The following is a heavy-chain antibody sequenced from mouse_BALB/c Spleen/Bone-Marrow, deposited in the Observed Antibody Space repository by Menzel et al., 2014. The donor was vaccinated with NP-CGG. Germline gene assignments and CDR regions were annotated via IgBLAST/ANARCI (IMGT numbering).Heavy chain of an antibody. D-gene: IGHD1-1*01. Sequence: VKLVESGPGLVAPSQSLSIPCTVSGFSLTSYGVHWVRQPPGKVLEWLGVIWAGGSTNYNSALMSRLSISKDNSKSQVFLKMNSLQTDGTAMYYCARGSYYEGAMDYWGQGTSVTVSS. J-gene: IGHJ4*01. V-gene: IGHV2-9*02. CDR1: GFSLTSYG. CDR2: IWAGGST. CDR3: ARGSYYEGAMDY.